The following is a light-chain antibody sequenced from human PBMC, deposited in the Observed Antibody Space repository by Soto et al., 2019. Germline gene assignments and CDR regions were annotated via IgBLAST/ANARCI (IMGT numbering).Light chain of an antibody. Sequence: QSALTQPASVSGSPGQSITISCTGTSSDVGGYNFVSWYQQHPGTAPKFILYNVSNRPSGVSNRFSGSKSGNTASLTISGLQAEDEADYYCTSCTSVTGLEVFGTGTKLTVL. CDR1: SSDVGGYNF. J-gene: IGLJ1*01. CDR3: TSCTSVTGLEV. CDR2: NVS. V-gene: IGLV2-14*01.